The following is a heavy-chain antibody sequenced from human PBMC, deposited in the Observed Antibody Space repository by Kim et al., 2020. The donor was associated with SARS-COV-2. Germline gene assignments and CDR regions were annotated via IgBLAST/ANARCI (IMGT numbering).Heavy chain of an antibody. CDR1: GFTFSTFW. Sequence: GGSLRLSCTASGFTFSTFWMHWVRQAPGKGLVWVSRINGDGRSTTYADSVKGRFTISRDNANNTLYLQMNTLTAEDTALYYCAKDAWGATTPGGYWGQGTLVTVSS. CDR2: INGDGRST. D-gene: IGHD1-26*01. CDR3: AKDAWGATTPGGY. J-gene: IGHJ4*02. V-gene: IGHV3-74*03.